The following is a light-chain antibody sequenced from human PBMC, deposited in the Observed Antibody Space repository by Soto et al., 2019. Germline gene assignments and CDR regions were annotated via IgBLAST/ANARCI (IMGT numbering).Light chain of an antibody. CDR1: QSISRY. CDR2: SAS. J-gene: IGKJ1*01. V-gene: IGKV1-39*01. Sequence: DIQMTQSPSSLSASVGDSVTISCRASQSISRYLNWYQQKPGKAPKLLIFSASGLQSGVPSRFSGGGYGTEFTLTISSLQLEDFATYYCQQYNDYSAWTFGQGTKVEIK. CDR3: QQYNDYSAWT.